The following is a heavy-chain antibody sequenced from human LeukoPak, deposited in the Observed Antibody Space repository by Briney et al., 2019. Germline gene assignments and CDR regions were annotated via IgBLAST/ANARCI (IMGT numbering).Heavy chain of an antibody. Sequence: GGSLRLSCAASGFTFSNAYMNWVRQAPGKGLEWVGRIKPKTDGETTEYAALVKGRFSISRDDSKNMLYLQMNSLKTEDTAVYYCITPLPYSAQGGQGTLVTVSS. CDR2: IKPKTDGETT. CDR1: GFTFSNAY. J-gene: IGHJ4*02. V-gene: IGHV3-15*07. D-gene: IGHD2-21*01. CDR3: ITPLPYSAQ.